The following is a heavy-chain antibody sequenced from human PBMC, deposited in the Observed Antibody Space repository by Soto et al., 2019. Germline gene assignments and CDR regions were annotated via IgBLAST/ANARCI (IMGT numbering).Heavy chain of an antibody. CDR3: ARVGAAAGLDY. CDR1: GGSFSGYY. D-gene: IGHD6-13*01. CDR2: INHSGST. J-gene: IGHJ4*02. V-gene: IGHV4-34*01. Sequence: SETLSLTCAVYGGSFSGYYWSWIRQPPRKGLEWIGEINHSGSTNYNPSLKSRVTISVDTSKNQFSLKLSSVTAADTAVYYCARVGAAAGLDYWGQGTLVTVSS.